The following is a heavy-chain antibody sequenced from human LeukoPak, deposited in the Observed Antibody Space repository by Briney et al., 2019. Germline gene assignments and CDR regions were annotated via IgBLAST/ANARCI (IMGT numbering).Heavy chain of an antibody. Sequence: ASVKVSCKASGYTFTSYAMNWVRQAPGQGLEWMGWINTNTGNPTYAQGFTGRFVFSLDTSVSTAYLQIGSLKAEDTAVYYCARGSSSGWYSNWFDPWGQGTLVTVSS. J-gene: IGHJ5*02. D-gene: IGHD6-19*01. CDR2: INTNTGNP. V-gene: IGHV7-4-1*01. CDR1: GYTFTSYA. CDR3: ARGSSSGWYSNWFDP.